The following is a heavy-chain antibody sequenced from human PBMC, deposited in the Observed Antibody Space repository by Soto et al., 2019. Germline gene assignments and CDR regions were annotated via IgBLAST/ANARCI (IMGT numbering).Heavy chain of an antibody. CDR3: ARLSEGGTFPFDY. CDR2: ISGYKGNT. V-gene: IGHV1-18*01. CDR1: GFTFSSSG. Sequence: ASVKVSCKTSGFTFSSSGFSWVRQAPGQGLEWMGWISGYKGNTKYAQKLQGRVTMTTDTPTSTAYMELRSLRFDDTAVYYCARLSEGGTFPFDYWGQGTLVTVSS. D-gene: IGHD3-16*01. J-gene: IGHJ4*02.